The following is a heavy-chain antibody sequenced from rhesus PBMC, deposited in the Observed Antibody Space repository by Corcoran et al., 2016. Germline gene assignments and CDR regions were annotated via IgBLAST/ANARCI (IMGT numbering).Heavy chain of an antibody. CDR2: ISYSGST. J-gene: IGHJ4*01. V-gene: IGHV4-122*02. CDR1: GGSISSSYYY. CDR3: ARDSGSYNYFDY. D-gene: IGHD1-44*02. Sequence: QVQLQESGPGLVKPSETLSLTCAVSGGSISSSYYYWSWIRKAPGKGLEWIGYISYSGSTSYNPSLKSRVTISRDTSKNQFSLKLSSVTAADTAVYYCARDSGSYNYFDYWGQGVLVTVSS.